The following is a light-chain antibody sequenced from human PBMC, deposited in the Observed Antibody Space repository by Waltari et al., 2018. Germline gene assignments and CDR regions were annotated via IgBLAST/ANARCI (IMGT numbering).Light chain of an antibody. V-gene: IGKV1-5*03. CDR1: QSVGTW. CDR3: KKYSRFST. J-gene: IGKJ2*01. Sequence: DIQMTQSPSTLSASVGDRVTISCRASQSVGTWLDWYQQKPGKAPKLLIYMASSLERAVSTRFSASTEVTEFTLTIHCLQPDDFETYPYKKYSRFSTFGHGTKVDI. CDR2: MAS.